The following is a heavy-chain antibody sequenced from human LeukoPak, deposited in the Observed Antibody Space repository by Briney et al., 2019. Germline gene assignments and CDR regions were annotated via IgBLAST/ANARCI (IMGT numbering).Heavy chain of an antibody. Sequence: GGSLRLSCAASGFTFSSYAMSWVRQAPGKGLEWVSAISGSGGSTYYADSVKGRFTISRDNAKNSLYLQMNSLRAEDTAVYYCARAEEYSSSSFDYWGQGTLVTVSS. CDR2: ISGSGGST. D-gene: IGHD6-6*01. J-gene: IGHJ4*02. V-gene: IGHV3-23*01. CDR3: ARAEEYSSSSFDY. CDR1: GFTFSSYA.